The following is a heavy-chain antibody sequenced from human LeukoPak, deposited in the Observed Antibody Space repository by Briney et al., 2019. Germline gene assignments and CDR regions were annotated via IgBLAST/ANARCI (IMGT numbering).Heavy chain of an antibody. CDR2: INWDGSLI. V-gene: IGHV3-43D*03. Sequence: GGSLRLSCAASGFSFDDHAMHWVRQAPGKGLEWVSLINWDGSLIYYGDSVRGRFTVSRDNSKNSLFLQMHSLRAEDSAFYYCARDMTAHSSAVSGVPGDYWGQGTLVTVSS. CDR1: GFSFDDHA. J-gene: IGHJ4*02. D-gene: IGHD2-21*02. CDR3: ARDMTAHSSAVSGVPGDY.